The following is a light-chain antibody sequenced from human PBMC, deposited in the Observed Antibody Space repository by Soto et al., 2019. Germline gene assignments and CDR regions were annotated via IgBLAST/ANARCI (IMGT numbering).Light chain of an antibody. CDR2: TAP. CDR1: SIRNY. CDR3: QQTYSSPTGE. Sequence: SIRNYFNWYQHKPGKVPKVLIYTAPSLRSGAPSRLSASGSGTDFTLSVVSLQPEDFATYYCQQTYSSPTGEFGQGTKV. V-gene: IGKV1-39*01. J-gene: IGKJ1*01.